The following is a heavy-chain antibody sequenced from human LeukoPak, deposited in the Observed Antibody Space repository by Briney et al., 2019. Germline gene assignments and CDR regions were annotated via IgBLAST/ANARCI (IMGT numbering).Heavy chain of an antibody. Sequence: GGSLRLSCAASGFTFSSYGMHWVRQAPGKGLEWVALISYDGSNKYYADSVKGRFTISRDNSKNTLFLQMNSLSSEDTAVYYCARSWEVLQNFDYWGQGTLVTVSS. CDR2: ISYDGSNK. V-gene: IGHV3-30*19. J-gene: IGHJ4*02. D-gene: IGHD1-26*01. CDR1: GFTFSSYG. CDR3: ARSWEVLQNFDY.